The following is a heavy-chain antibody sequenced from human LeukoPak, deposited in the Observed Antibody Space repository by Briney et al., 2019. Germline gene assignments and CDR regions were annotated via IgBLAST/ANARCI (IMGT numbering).Heavy chain of an antibody. V-gene: IGHV3-9*01. CDR2: ISWNSGSI. D-gene: IGHD6-13*01. CDR3: AKELVSSSWYGDAFDI. J-gene: IGHJ3*02. Sequence: PGGSLRLSCAASGFTFDDYAMHWVRQAPGKGLEWVSGISWNSGSIGYADSVKGRFTISRDNAKNSLYLQMNSLRAEDTALYYCAKELVSSSWYGDAFDIWGQGTMVTVSS. CDR1: GFTFDDYA.